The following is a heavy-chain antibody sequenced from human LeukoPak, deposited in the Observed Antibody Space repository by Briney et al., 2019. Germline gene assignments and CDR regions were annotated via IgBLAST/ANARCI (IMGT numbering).Heavy chain of an antibody. CDR1: GFTFSSYR. D-gene: IGHD5-12*01. CDR2: ISSSSSTI. V-gene: IGHV3-48*02. Sequence: GGSLRLSCAASGFTFSSYRMNRVRQAPGKGLEWVSSISSSSSTIHYADSVKGRFTISRDNAKNSLCLQMNSLRDEDTAVYYCAREDSGCAYWGQGTLVTVSS. CDR3: AREDSGCAY. J-gene: IGHJ4*02.